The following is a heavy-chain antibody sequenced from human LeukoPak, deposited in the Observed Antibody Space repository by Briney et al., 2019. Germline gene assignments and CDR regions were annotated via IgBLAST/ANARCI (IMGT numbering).Heavy chain of an antibody. J-gene: IGHJ5*02. D-gene: IGHD2-8*01. Sequence: GGSLRVSCAASGFTFSSHAMTWVRQAPGKGLEWVSTISGSGGSTYYADSVKGRFTISRDKSKNTLYLQMNSLRAEDTAVYYCAKETGNGRTNWFDPWGQGTLVIVSS. CDR1: GFTFSSHA. CDR3: AKETGNGRTNWFDP. V-gene: IGHV3-23*01. CDR2: ISGSGGST.